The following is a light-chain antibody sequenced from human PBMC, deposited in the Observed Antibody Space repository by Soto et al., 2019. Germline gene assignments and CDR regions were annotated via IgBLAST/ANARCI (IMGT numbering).Light chain of an antibody. Sequence: QPASVSGSPGQSITISCTGTSRDIGGYNYVSWYQQHPGKAPKLMIYDVSNRPSGVSNRFSGSKSGNTASLTISGLQAEDEADYYCSSYTSSSSLFGGGTKLTVL. CDR3: SSYTSSSSL. V-gene: IGLV2-14*03. CDR1: SRDIGGYNY. CDR2: DVS. J-gene: IGLJ2*01.